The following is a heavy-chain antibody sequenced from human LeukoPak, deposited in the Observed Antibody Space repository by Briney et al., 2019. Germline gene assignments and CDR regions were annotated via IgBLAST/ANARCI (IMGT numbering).Heavy chain of an antibody. CDR1: GYTFTSYG. V-gene: IGHV1-18*01. J-gene: IGHJ4*02. CDR3: ARDIRGYSGYEVDY. D-gene: IGHD5-12*01. Sequence: ASVKVSCKASGYTFTSYGISWVRQAPGQGLEWMGWISAYNGNTNYAQKLQGRVTMTTDTSTSTAYMELRSLRSDDTAAYYCARDIRGYSGYEVDYWGQGTLVTVSS. CDR2: ISAYNGNT.